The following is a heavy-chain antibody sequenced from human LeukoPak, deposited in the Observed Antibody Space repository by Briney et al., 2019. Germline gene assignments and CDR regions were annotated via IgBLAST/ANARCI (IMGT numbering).Heavy chain of an antibody. CDR3: TTEILWFGELFASDY. CDR2: IKRKTDGGTT. Sequence: GGSLRLSCAASGFTFSNAWMSWVRQAPGKGLEWVGRIKRKTDGGTTDYAAPVKGRFTISRDDSKNTLYLQMNSLKTEDTAVYYCTTEILWFGELFASDYWGQGTLVTVSS. CDR1: GFTFSNAW. V-gene: IGHV3-15*01. D-gene: IGHD3-10*01. J-gene: IGHJ4*02.